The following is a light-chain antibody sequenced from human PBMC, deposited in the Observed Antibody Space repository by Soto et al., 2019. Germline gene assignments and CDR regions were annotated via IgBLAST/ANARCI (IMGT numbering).Light chain of an antibody. CDR3: QSYDSSLSGYV. Sequence: QSVLTQPPSVSGAPGQRVTISCTGSSSNIGAGYDVHWYQQLPGTAPKLLIYGNSNRPSGVPDRFSGSKSGTSASLAITGLQAEDEADYYGQSYDSSLSGYVFGTGTKVNV. CDR2: GNS. CDR1: SSNIGAGYD. V-gene: IGLV1-40*01. J-gene: IGLJ1*01.